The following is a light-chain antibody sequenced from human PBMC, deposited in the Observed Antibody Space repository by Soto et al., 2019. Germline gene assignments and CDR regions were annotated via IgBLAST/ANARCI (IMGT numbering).Light chain of an antibody. CDR3: QQRSNWPPLT. V-gene: IGKV3-11*01. Sequence: EIQLTQSPATLSLSPGERATISCRASQSVSSYLAWYQQKPGQAPRLLIYDASNWATGIPARFSGSGSGTDFTLTISSLQPEDFAVYYCQQRSNWPPLTFGGGTKVEIK. CDR1: QSVSSY. CDR2: DAS. J-gene: IGKJ4*01.